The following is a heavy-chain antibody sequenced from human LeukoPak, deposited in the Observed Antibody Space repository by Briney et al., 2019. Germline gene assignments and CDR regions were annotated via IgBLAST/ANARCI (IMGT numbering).Heavy chain of an antibody. CDR3: ARDRYCGGDCYSAADAFDI. CDR2: IYYSGST. D-gene: IGHD2-21*02. J-gene: IGHJ3*02. V-gene: IGHV4-39*02. Sequence: PSETLSLTCTVSGGSISSSSYYWGWIRQPPGKGLEWIGSIYYSGSTYYNPTLKSRVTISVDTSKNQFSLKLSSVTAADTAVYYCARDRYCGGDCYSAADAFDIWGQGTMVTVSS. CDR1: GGSISSSSYY.